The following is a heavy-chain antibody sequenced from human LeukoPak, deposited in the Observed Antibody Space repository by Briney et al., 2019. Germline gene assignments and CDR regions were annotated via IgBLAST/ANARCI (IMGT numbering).Heavy chain of an antibody. J-gene: IGHJ6*02. CDR1: GFTFSKYA. D-gene: IGHD6-19*01. V-gene: IGHV3-30*07. Sequence: PGRSLRLSCAASGFTFSKYAIHWVRQAPGKGLEWVAVIAYDGSNKYYSDSVKGRFTISRDNSKNTLYLQMNSLRAEDTAVYYCAREIAVAGISGDYYYYGMDVWGQGTTVTVSS. CDR3: AREIAVAGISGDYYYYGMDV. CDR2: IAYDGSNK.